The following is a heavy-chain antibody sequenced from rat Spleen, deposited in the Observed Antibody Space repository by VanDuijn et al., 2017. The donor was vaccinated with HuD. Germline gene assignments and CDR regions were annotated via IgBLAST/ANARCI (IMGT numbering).Heavy chain of an antibody. J-gene: IGHJ4*01. CDR1: GFTFSNYY. V-gene: IGHV5-20*01. CDR3: TTDRRYYDDIYVMDA. CDR2: ISYDGGGT. D-gene: IGHD1-12*01. Sequence: EVQLVESGGGLVQPGRSLKLSCAASGFTFSNYYMAWVRQAPTKGLEWVASISYDGGGTYYRDSVKGRFTISRDNTKSSLYLQMDGLRSEDTATYYCTTDRRYYDDIYVMDAWGQGASVTVSS.